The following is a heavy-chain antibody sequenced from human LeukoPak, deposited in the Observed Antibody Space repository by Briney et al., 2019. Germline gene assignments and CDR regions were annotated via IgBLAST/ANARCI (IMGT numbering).Heavy chain of an antibody. D-gene: IGHD3-10*01. CDR1: GFTFSSYS. V-gene: IGHV3-21*01. Sequence: GGSLRLSCAASGFTFSSYSMNWVRQAPGKGLEWVSSISSSSSYIYYADSVKGRFTISRDNAKNSLYLQMNSLRAEDTAVYYCARIATMVRGTQKVYYYYMDVWGKGTTVIVSS. J-gene: IGHJ6*03. CDR3: ARIATMVRGTQKVYYYYMDV. CDR2: ISSSSSYI.